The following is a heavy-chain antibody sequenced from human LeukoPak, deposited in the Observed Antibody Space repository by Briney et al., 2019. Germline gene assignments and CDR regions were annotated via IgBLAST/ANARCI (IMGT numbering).Heavy chain of an antibody. CDR2: ISGSGGST. CDR1: GFTFSSYA. D-gene: IGHD3-3*01. V-gene: IGHV3-23*01. Sequence: QAGGSLRLSCAASGFTFSSYAMSWVRQAPGKGLEWVSAISGSGGSTYYADSVKGRFTISRDNSKNTLYLQMNSLRAEDTAVYYCAKFDHDFWSGYPDAFDIWGQGTMVTVSS. J-gene: IGHJ3*02. CDR3: AKFDHDFWSGYPDAFDI.